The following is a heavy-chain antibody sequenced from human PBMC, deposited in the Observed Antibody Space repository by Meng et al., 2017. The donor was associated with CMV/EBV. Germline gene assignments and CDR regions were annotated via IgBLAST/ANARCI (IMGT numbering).Heavy chain of an antibody. D-gene: IGHD5-24*01. J-gene: IGHJ4*02. CDR2: IIPIFGTA. V-gene: IGHV1-69*05. CDR1: GGAFSSYA. Sequence: SVKVSCKASGGAFSSYAISWVRQAPGQGLEWMGGIIPIFGTANYAQKFQGRVTITTDESTSTAYMELSSLRSEDTAVYYCAVEGDRYFDYWGQGTLVTVSS. CDR3: AVEGDRYFDY.